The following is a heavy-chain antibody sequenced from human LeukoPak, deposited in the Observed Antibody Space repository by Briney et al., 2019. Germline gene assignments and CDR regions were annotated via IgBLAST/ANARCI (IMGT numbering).Heavy chain of an antibody. Sequence: KPSEALSLTCAVYGGSFSGYYWSWIRQPPGKGLEWIGEINHSGSTNYNPSLKSRVTISVDTSKNQFSLKLSSVTAADTAVYYCARGRSRRGASSGSLDIWGQGTMVTVSS. CDR1: GGSFSGYY. D-gene: IGHD3-22*01. CDR3: ARGRSRRGASSGSLDI. V-gene: IGHV4-34*01. CDR2: INHSGST. J-gene: IGHJ3*02.